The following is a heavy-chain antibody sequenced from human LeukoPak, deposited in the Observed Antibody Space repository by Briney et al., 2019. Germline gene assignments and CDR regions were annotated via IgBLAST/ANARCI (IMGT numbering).Heavy chain of an antibody. CDR3: ARDPLSYNWNDGADY. V-gene: IGHV1-46*01. CDR2: INPSGGST. J-gene: IGHJ4*02. CDR1: GYTFTSYY. D-gene: IGHD1-1*01. Sequence: ASVKVSCKASGYTFTSYYMHWVRQAPGQGLEWMGIINPSGGSTSYAQKFQGRVTVTRDTSTSTVYMELSSLRSEDTAVYYCARDPLSYNWNDGADYWGQGTLVTVSS.